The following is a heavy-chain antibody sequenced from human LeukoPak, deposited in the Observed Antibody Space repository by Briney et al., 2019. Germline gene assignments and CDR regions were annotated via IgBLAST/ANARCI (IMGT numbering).Heavy chain of an antibody. J-gene: IGHJ4*02. CDR3: AKKATFYYDSSGYYFDY. V-gene: IGHV1-46*01. CDR1: GYTFTSYY. D-gene: IGHD3-22*01. Sequence: ASVKVSCKASGYTFTSYYMHWVRQAPGQGLEWMGIINPSGGSTSYAQKFQGRVTMTRDTSTSTVYMELSSLRSEDTAVYYCAKKATFYYDSSGYYFDYWGQGTLVTVSS. CDR2: INPSGGST.